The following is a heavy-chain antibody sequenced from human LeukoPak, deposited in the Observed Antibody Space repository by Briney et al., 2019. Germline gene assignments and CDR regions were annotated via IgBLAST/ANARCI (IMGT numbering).Heavy chain of an antibody. Sequence: GGSLSLFCAASGFTFHDYGMSWVRQAPGKGLEWDSGINWHGGSTGYADSVKGRFTISRANAKNSLYLQMNCLRAEDTAWHHCAGGGVGATTPPDAFDIWGQGTMVTVSS. CDR2: INWHGGST. D-gene: IGHD1-26*01. V-gene: IGHV3-20*01. CDR3: AGGGVGATTPPDAFDI. CDR1: GFTFHDYG. J-gene: IGHJ3*02.